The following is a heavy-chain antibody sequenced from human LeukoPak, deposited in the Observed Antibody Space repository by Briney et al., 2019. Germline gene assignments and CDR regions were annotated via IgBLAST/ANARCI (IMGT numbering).Heavy chain of an antibody. J-gene: IGHJ4*02. V-gene: IGHV3-21*01. CDR2: ISSSSSYI. CDR1: GFTFSSYG. CDR3: ASYYDFWSGYYTYYFDY. Sequence: GGSLRLSCAASGFTFSSYGMNWVRQAPGKGLEWVSSISSSSSYIYYADSVKGRFTISRDNAKNSLYLQMNSLRAEDTAVYYCASYYDFWSGYYTYYFDYWGQGTLVTVSS. D-gene: IGHD3-3*01.